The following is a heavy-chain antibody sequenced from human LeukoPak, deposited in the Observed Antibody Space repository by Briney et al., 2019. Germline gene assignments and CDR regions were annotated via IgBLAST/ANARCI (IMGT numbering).Heavy chain of an antibody. CDR1: GYTFTGYY. J-gene: IGHJ4*02. CDR3: ASVTLRGSSSSFNY. V-gene: IGHV1-2*02. CDR2: INPNSGGT. D-gene: IGHD6-6*01. Sequence: ASVKVSCKASGYTFTGYYMHWVRQAPGQGLEWMGWINPNSGGTNYAQKFQGRVTMTRDTSISTAYMELSRLSSDATAVYYCASVTLRGSSSSFNYWGQGTLVTVSS.